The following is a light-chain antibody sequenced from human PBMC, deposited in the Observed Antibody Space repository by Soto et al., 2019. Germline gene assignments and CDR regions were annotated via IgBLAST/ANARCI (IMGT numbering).Light chain of an antibody. CDR1: QSVSNN. CDR3: KQYKEWPPFT. CDR2: GAS. V-gene: IGKV3-15*01. J-gene: IGKJ5*01. Sequence: EIVLTQYPATLASSPGGRATLSCRASQSVSNNVTWYQQKPGQAPRLLILGASTRATGIPARFSGSGSGTEFTLSISSLQSEDFAVYYCKQYKEWPPFTFGQGTRLEIK.